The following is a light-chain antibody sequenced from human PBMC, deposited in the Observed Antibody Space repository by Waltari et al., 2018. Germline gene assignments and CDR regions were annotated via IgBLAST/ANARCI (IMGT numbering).Light chain of an antibody. V-gene: IGLV2-14*03. Sequence: QSALTQPASVSAAPGQSITISCTGTASDCGNTNFVSWYRQLPGKAPQLVIFDVNRRPSDISPRFSGSKSGTTASLTIFGLQPEDEADYYCNSYTTKGTLVVFGGGTKLTVL. CDR1: ASDCGNTNF. J-gene: IGLJ3*02. CDR3: NSYTTKGTLVV. CDR2: DVN.